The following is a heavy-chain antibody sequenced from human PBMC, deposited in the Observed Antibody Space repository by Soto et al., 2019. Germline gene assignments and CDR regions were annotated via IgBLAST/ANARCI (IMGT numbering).Heavy chain of an antibody. CDR1: TNTFTSYW. V-gene: IGHV5-51*01. CDR3: ARRGTYCGGDCYSDFDY. J-gene: IGHJ4*02. Sequence: GESLKISCKGSTNTFTSYWIGWVRQLPGKGLEWMGIIFPGDSDTRYSPSFQGHVTISADKSISTAYLQWTSLKASDTAMYYCARRGTYCGGDCYSDFDYWGQGTLVTVSS. D-gene: IGHD2-21*02. CDR2: IFPGDSDT.